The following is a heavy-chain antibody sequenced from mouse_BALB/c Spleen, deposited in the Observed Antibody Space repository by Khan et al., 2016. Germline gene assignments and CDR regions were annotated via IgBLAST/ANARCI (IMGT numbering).Heavy chain of an antibody. J-gene: IGHJ4*01. CDR3: ARYGYYALDY. CDR1: GYSITSGYS. CDR2: MHSSGST. V-gene: IGHV3-1*02. Sequence: EVQLQESGPDLVKPSQSLSLTCTVTGYSITSGYSWHWIRQFPGNKLEWMGYMHSSGSTNYSPSLTSRISITRDTSNNQFFLQLSSVTTEDTATYYCARYGYYALDYWGQGTSVTVSS. D-gene: IGHD1-1*02.